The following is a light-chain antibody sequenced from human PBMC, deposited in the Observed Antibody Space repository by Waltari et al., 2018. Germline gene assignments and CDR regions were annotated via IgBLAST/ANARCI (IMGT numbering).Light chain of an antibody. CDR3: ALYMGSGIWV. CDR2: KAN. Sequence: QTVVTQEPSLSVSSGGTVTLTCALSSGSVSFTSNPTWYQQTPGQPPRTLMYKANSRSSGVPDRFSGSILGNKAALTITGAQAEDESDYYCALYMGSGIWVFGGGTKLTVL. J-gene: IGLJ3*02. CDR1: SGSVSFTSN. V-gene: IGLV8-61*01.